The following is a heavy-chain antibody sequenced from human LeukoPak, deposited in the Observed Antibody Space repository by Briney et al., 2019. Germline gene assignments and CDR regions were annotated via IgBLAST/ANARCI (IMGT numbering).Heavy chain of an antibody. Sequence: PGRSLRLSCAASGFTFSSYAMHWVRQAPGKGLEWVAVISYDGSNKYYADSVKGRFTISRDNAKNSLYLQMNSLRAEDTAVYYCARDRDYDSTVDAFDIWGQGTMVTVSS. J-gene: IGHJ3*02. V-gene: IGHV3-30-3*01. CDR3: ARDRDYDSTVDAFDI. D-gene: IGHD3-22*01. CDR2: ISYDGSNK. CDR1: GFTFSSYA.